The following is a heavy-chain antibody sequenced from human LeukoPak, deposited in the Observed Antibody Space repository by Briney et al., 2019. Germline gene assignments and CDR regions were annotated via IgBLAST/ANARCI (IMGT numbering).Heavy chain of an antibody. Sequence: GGSLRLSCAASGFTFSSYEMNWVRQAPGKGLEWVSYISSSGSTIYYADSVKGRFTISRDNSKNTLYLQMNNLRVEDTAVYYCARDSWNYVYYYMDVWGKGTTVTVSS. J-gene: IGHJ6*03. CDR2: ISSSGSTI. V-gene: IGHV3-48*03. CDR1: GFTFSSYE. CDR3: ARDSWNYVYYYMDV. D-gene: IGHD2-15*01.